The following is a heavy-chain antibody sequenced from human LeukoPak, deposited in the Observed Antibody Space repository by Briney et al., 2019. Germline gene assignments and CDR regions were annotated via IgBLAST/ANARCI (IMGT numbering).Heavy chain of an antibody. J-gene: IGHJ4*02. CDR1: GXAFRDYE. D-gene: IGHD7-27*01. Sequence: GGSLRLSCASSGXAFRDYEMNWVRQAPGKGLEWVSYISSSGSIIYYADSVKGRFTISRDNAKRSLFLQMNSLRVEDTAVYYCARTMWGFDYWGQGTLVTVSS. V-gene: IGHV3-48*03. CDR2: ISSSGSII. CDR3: ARTMWGFDY.